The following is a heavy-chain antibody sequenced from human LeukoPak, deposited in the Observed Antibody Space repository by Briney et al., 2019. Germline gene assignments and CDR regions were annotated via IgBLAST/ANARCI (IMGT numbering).Heavy chain of an antibody. V-gene: IGHV1-8*01. D-gene: IGHD4-11*01. CDR2: MNPNSGNT. J-gene: IGHJ4*02. CDR3: ARGSVSYSNYVELFDY. CDR1: GYTFTSYD. Sequence: ASVKVSCKASGYTFTSYDINWVRQATGQGLEWMGWMNPNSGNTGYAQKFQGRVTMTRNTSISTAYMGLSSLRSEDTAVYYCARGSVSYSNYVELFDYWGQGTLVTVSS.